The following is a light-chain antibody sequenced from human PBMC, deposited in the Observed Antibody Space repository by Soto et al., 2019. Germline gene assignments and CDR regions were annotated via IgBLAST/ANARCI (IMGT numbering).Light chain of an antibody. CDR2: AVS. J-gene: IGLJ1*01. CDR1: SSDVGLYDY. V-gene: IGLV2-14*01. CDR3: SSYTRSNTFI. Sequence: QSVLTRPASVSGSAGQSITISCTGTSSDVGLYDYVSWYQQHPGKAPQLMIYAVSNRPSGVSNRFSGSKSGNTASLTISGLQAEDEADYYCSSYTRSNTFIFGTGTKVTVL.